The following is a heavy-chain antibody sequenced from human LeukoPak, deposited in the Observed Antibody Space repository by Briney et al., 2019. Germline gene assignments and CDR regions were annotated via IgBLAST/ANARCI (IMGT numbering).Heavy chain of an antibody. Sequence: PGGSLRLSCAASGFTFSSYEMNWVRQAPGKGLEWVSYISSSGSTIYYADSVKGRFTISRDNAKNSLYLQMNSLRAEDTAVYYCTRDEYGSGSNFFDYWGQGTLVTVST. D-gene: IGHD2-15*01. V-gene: IGHV3-48*03. CDR1: GFTFSSYE. CDR3: TRDEYGSGSNFFDY. J-gene: IGHJ4*02. CDR2: ISSSGSTI.